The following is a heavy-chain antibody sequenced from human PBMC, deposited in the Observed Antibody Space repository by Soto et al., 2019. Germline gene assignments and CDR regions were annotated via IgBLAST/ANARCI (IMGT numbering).Heavy chain of an antibody. V-gene: IGHV3-53*04. J-gene: IGHJ4*02. CDR3: ARERGSGSYYRYFDY. CDR2: IYSGGST. D-gene: IGHD3-10*01. CDR1: GFTVSSNY. Sequence: GGSLRLSCAASGFTVSSNYMSWVRQAPGKGLEWVSVIYSGGSTYYADSVKGRFTISRHNSKNTLYLQMNSLRAEDTAVYYCARERGSGSYYRYFDYWGQGTLVTVSS.